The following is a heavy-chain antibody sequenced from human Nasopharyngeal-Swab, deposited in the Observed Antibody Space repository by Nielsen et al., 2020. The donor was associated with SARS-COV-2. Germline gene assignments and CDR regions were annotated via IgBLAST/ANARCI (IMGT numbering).Heavy chain of an antibody. CDR3: AKARYSGSYPPPFFDY. CDR1: GFAFSSYG. Sequence: GGSLRLSCAASGFAFSSYGMHWVRQAPGKGLEWVAVISYDGSNEYYADSVKGRFTISRDNSKNTLYLQMNSLRAEDTAVYYCAKARYSGSYPPPFFDYWGQGTLVTVSS. V-gene: IGHV3-30*18. J-gene: IGHJ4*02. D-gene: IGHD1-26*01. CDR2: ISYDGSNE.